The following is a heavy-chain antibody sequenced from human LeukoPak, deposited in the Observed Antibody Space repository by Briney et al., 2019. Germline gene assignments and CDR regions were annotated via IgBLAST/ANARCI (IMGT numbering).Heavy chain of an antibody. J-gene: IGHJ5*02. D-gene: IGHD3-3*01. CDR1: GFTFSNYV. V-gene: IGHV3-64*01. CDR3: ARVRNYDFWSGYGS. Sequence: GGSLRLSCAASGFTFSNYVMHWVRQAPGKGLEYASAISSDGRNTYYANSVKGRFTISRDNSKNTLYLQMGSLRAEDMAVYYCARVRNYDFWSGYGSWGQGTLVTVSS. CDR2: ISSDGRNT.